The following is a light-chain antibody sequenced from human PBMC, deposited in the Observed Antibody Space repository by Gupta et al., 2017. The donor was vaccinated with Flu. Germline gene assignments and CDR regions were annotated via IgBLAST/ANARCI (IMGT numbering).Light chain of an antibody. Sequence: PSTLSASVGDRVTITFRASQSISSWLAWYQQKPGKAPKLLIYKASSLESGVPSRFSGSGSGTEFTLTISSLQPDDFATYYCQQYNSYSGTFGQGTKVEIK. V-gene: IGKV1-5*03. CDR2: KAS. CDR3: QQYNSYSGT. J-gene: IGKJ1*01. CDR1: QSISSW.